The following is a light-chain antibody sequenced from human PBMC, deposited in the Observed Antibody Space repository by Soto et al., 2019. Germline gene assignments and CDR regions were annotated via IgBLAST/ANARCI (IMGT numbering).Light chain of an antibody. CDR1: SGSVSTNYY. V-gene: IGLV8-61*01. Sequence: QTVVTQEPSFSVSPGGTVTLTCGLSSGSVSTNYYPSWYQQTPGQAPRTLIYHTSTRSSGVPDRFSGSILGNKAALTITGAQADDESDYYCVLYIGRDFYVFGTGTKVTVL. CDR3: VLYIGRDFYV. J-gene: IGLJ1*01. CDR2: HTS.